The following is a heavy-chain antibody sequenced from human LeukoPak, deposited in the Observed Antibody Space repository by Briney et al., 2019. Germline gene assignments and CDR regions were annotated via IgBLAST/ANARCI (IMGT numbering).Heavy chain of an antibody. J-gene: IGHJ4*02. CDR1: GYTFTGYY. CDR2: INPNRGGT. CDR3: ARDYSSSWYDGDY. Sequence: ASVKVSCKASGYTFTGYYMHWVRQAPGQGLEWMGWINPNRGGTNYAQKFQGRVTMTRDTSISTAYMELSRLRSDDTAVYYCARDYSSSWYDGDYWGQGTLVTVSS. D-gene: IGHD6-13*01. V-gene: IGHV1-2*02.